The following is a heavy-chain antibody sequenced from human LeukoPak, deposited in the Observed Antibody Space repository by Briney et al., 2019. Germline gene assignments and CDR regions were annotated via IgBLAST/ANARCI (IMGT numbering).Heavy chain of an antibody. J-gene: IGHJ4*02. CDR3: ASPPRTMVVINFFDY. CDR1: GFTFSSYA. CDR2: ISGSGGST. V-gene: IGHV3-23*01. D-gene: IGHD4-23*01. Sequence: GGSLRLSCAASGFTFSSYAMSWVRQAPGKGLEWASAISGSGGSTYYADSVKGRFTISRDNSKNTLYLQMNSLRAEDTAVYYCASPPRTMVVINFFDYWGQGTLVTVSS.